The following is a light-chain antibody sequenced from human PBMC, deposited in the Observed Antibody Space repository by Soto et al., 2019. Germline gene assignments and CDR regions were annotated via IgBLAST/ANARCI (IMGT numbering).Light chain of an antibody. CDR2: EVS. CDR3: CSYVSSKTYV. V-gene: IGLV2-14*01. Sequence: QSALTQPASVSGSPGQSITISCTGTRTDVGGYNFVSWYQQHPGKAPKLIIYEVSNRPSGVSNRFSRSKSDNTASLTISGLQAEDEADYYCCSYVSSKTYVFGTGPKVTVL. CDR1: RTDVGGYNF. J-gene: IGLJ1*01.